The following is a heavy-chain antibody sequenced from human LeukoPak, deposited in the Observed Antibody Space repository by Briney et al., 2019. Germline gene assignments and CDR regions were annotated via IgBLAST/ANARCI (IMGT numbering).Heavy chain of an antibody. CDR2: IVVGSGNT. J-gene: IGHJ5*02. D-gene: IGHD3-22*01. CDR3: ARDGYYDSSGFSNWFDP. Sequence: ASVKVSCKASGFTFTSSAVQWVRQARGQRLEWIGWIVVGSGNTNYAQKFQERVTITRDMSTSTAYMELSSLRSEDTAVYYCARDGYYDSSGFSNWFDPWGQGTLVTVSS. V-gene: IGHV1-58*01. CDR1: GFTFTSSA.